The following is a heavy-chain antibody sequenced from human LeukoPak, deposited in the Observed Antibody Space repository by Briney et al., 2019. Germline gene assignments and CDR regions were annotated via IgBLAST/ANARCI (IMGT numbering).Heavy chain of an antibody. CDR1: GFTVSRLW. CDR3: ARDRESESDSEGDY. CDR2: IKKGGSAI. Sequence: PGRSLTPSYPASGFTVSRLWMSSVSQPPRNGLEYVDLIKKGGSAICHIDSVKGRFTISRDDATNSLYVQMNSLRVEDTALYYCARDRESESDSEGDYWGQGCLVTVSS. V-gene: IGHV3-7*01. J-gene: IGHJ4*02. D-gene: IGHD4-11*01.